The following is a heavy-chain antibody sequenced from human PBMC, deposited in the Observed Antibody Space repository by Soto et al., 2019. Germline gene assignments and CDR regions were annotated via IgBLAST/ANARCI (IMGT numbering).Heavy chain of an antibody. D-gene: IGHD2-2*02. CDR1: GGSFSGYF. V-gene: IGHV4-34*01. CDR2: INDSGST. J-gene: IGHJ4*02. CDR3: ARGSGSYTEYAIGD. Sequence: SETLSLTCAVYGGSFSGYFWSLIRQPPGKGLEWIGEINDSGSTNYNPSLKSRATISVDTSKNQFSLKVSSVTAADTAVYYCARGSGSYTEYAIGDWGQGTLVTVSS.